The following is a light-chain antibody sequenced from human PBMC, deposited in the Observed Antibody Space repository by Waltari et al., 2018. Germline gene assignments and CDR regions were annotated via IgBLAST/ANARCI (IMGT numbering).Light chain of an antibody. J-gene: IGLJ3*02. CDR3: QTGGHGTWV. Sequence: QLVLTQSPSASASLGASVKLTCTLSSGHSSNVIAWLQQQPEKGPRYLMKVNSDGSHSKGDKCPDSFAGSSAGTEHYLTSSSLQSEDEADYYCQTGGHGTWVFGGGTKLTVL. V-gene: IGLV4-69*01. CDR2: VNSDGSH. CDR1: SGHSSNV.